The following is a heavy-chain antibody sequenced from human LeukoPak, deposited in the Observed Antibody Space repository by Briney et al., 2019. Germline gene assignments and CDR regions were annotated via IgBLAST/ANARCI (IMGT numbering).Heavy chain of an antibody. Sequence: GESLKISCQGSGYSFTNYWIAWVRQMPGRGLEWMGMAYPGDTYTRYNPSFQGRVTVSADKFIATAYIQWSSLEASDTAMYYCARRRDYDSGGYYRGDAFDIWGQGTMVIVSS. CDR2: AYPGDTYT. J-gene: IGHJ3*02. V-gene: IGHV5-51*01. D-gene: IGHD3-22*01. CDR3: ARRRDYDSGGYYRGDAFDI. CDR1: GYSFTNYW.